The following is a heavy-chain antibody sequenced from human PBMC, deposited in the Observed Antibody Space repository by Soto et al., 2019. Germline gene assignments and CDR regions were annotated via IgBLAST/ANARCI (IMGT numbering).Heavy chain of an antibody. CDR1: GFTFSSYA. J-gene: IGHJ4*02. CDR2: ISHDGSHE. V-gene: IGHV3-30*03. D-gene: IGHD1-1*01. Sequence: QVHLVESGGGVVQPGTSLRLSCAASGFTFSSYAMHWVRQAPGKGLEWVALISHDGSHEDYTDSVTGRFTISRDNSEKTVYLQMNSLRPADSAVYFCARDHEIVATGKGPRDPVWGRGVLVTVFS. CDR3: ARDHEIVATGKGPRDPV.